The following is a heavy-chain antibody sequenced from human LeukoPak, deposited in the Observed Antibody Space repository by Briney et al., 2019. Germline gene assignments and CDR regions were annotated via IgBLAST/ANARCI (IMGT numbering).Heavy chain of an antibody. D-gene: IGHD6-13*01. V-gene: IGHV1-69*13. CDR1: GGTFSSYA. J-gene: IGHJ6*02. Sequence: SVKVSCKASGGTFSSYAISWVRQAPGQGLEWMGGIITIFGTANIAQKFQGRVTITADESTSTAYMELSSLRSEDTAVYYCARGESSRWSSPVSTTHFYSTMDVWGQGTTVTVSS. CDR3: ARGESSRWSSPVSTTHFYSTMDV. CDR2: IITIFGTA.